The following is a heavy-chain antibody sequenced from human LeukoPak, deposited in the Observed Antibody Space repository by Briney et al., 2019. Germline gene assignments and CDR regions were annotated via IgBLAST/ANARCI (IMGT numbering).Heavy chain of an antibody. D-gene: IGHD6-25*01. CDR1: GDPTRSSY. CDR3: ARRGGLNCGYFYVEL. Sequence: ETQTLMRTVSGDPTRSSYGSWIRQPPGKGLEWIGYIYYTGTTTYNPSLKSRVTISLPTSKNQFSLNLSSVTAADTAVYYCARRGGLNCGYFYVELWDRG. CDR2: IYYTGTT. V-gene: IGHV4-59*01. J-gene: IGHJ2*01.